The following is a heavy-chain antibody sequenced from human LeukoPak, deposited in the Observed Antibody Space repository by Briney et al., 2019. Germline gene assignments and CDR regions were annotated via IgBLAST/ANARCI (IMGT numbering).Heavy chain of an antibody. CDR3: ARDGELWGNIAVAVRDMKNWLDP. V-gene: IGHV7-4-1*02. CDR1: GYTFTSYA. CDR2: INTNTGNP. Sequence: ASVKVSCKASGYTFTSYAMNWVRQAPGQGLEWMGWINTNTGNPTYAQGFTGRFVFSLDTSVSTAYLQISSLKAEDTAVYYCARDGELWGNIAVAVRDMKNWLDPWGQGTLVTVSS. D-gene: IGHD6-19*01. J-gene: IGHJ5*02.